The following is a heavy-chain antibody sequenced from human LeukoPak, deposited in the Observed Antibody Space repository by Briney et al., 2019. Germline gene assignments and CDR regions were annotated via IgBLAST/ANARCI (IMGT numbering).Heavy chain of an antibody. CDR3: AGISGYDPYYFDY. V-gene: IGHV4-38-2*02. CDR1: GYSISSGYY. Sequence: SETLSLTCTVSGYSISSGYYRGWIRQPPGKGLEWIGSIYHSGSTYYNPSLKSRVTISVDTSKNQFSLKLSSVTAADTAVYYCAGISGYDPYYFDYWGQGTLVTVSS. CDR2: IYHSGST. D-gene: IGHD5-12*01. J-gene: IGHJ4*02.